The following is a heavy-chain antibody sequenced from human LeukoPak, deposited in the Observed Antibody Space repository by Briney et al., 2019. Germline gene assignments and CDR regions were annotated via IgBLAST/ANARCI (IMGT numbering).Heavy chain of an antibody. CDR3: AREGYSSRWHKASYYFDY. D-gene: IGHD6-13*01. V-gene: IGHV4-59*01. J-gene: IGHJ4*02. CDR1: GGSISSYY. CDR2: IYYTGST. Sequence: PSQTLSLTCTVSGGSISSYYWSWIRQPPGKGQEWIGYIYYTGSTNYNPSLKSRVTISVDTSKNQFSLKLSSVTAADTPVCYCAREGYSSRWHKASYYFDYWGQGTLVTVSS.